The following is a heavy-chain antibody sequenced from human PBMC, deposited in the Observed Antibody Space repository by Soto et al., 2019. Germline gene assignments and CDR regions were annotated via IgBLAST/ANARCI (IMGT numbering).Heavy chain of an antibody. D-gene: IGHD2-15*01. CDR1: GYTFTSYD. CDR3: ARGVDAVVDV. Sequence: QVQLVQSGAEVTKPGASVKVSCKASGYTFTSYDINWVRQATGQGLEWMGWMSPNSGDTGYAQKFQGRVTMTRDTYISPAYMELSNLRSEDPAIYYCARGVDAVVDVWGKGSTVTVSS. V-gene: IGHV1-8*01. CDR2: MSPNSGDT. J-gene: IGHJ6*04.